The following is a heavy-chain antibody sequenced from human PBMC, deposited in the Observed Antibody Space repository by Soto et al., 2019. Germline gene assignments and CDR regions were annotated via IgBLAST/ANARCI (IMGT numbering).Heavy chain of an antibody. CDR3: AKDRITGLFDY. CDR2: ISSDGSNK. Sequence: QVQLVESGGGVVQPGRSLRLSCAASGFTFSNYDMHWVRQAPGKGLEWVAVISSDGSNKYYADSVKGRFTISRDNSKNTLYLQMKSLRAEDTAVYYCAKDRITGLFDYWGQGTLVTVSS. D-gene: IGHD1-20*01. CDR1: GFTFSNYD. V-gene: IGHV3-30*18. J-gene: IGHJ4*02.